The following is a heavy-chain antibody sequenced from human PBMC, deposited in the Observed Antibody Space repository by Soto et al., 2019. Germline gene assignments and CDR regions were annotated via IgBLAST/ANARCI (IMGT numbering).Heavy chain of an antibody. J-gene: IGHJ6*02. CDR3: ARAINYYDSSGYYLSYYGMDV. CDR1: GGSFSGYY. CDR2: INHSGST. V-gene: IGHV4-34*01. Sequence: PSETLSLTCAVYGGSFSGYYWSWIRQPPGKGLEWIGEINHSGSTNYNPSLKSRVTISVDTSKNQFSLKLSSVTAADTAVYYCARAINYYDSSGYYLSYYGMDVWGQGTTVTVSS. D-gene: IGHD3-22*01.